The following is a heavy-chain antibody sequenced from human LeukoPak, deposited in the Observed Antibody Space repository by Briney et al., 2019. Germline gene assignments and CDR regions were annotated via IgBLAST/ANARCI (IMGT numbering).Heavy chain of an antibody. CDR3: TWSGSHFDY. Sequence: GGSLRLSCAASGFTFSNAWMRWVRQAPGKGLEWVGLIKSKTDGGTTDYAAPVKGRFTTSRDDSKNTLYLQMNSLKTEDTAVYYCTWSGSHFDYWGQGTLVTVSS. D-gene: IGHD1-26*01. CDR1: GFTFSNAW. J-gene: IGHJ4*02. V-gene: IGHV3-15*01. CDR2: IKSKTDGGTT.